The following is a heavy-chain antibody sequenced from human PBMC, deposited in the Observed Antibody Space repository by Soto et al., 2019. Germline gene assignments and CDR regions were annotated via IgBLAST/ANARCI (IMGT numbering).Heavy chain of an antibody. CDR1: GFSLTTSGVG. Sequence: QITLNESGPTVVRPTETLTLTCRFSGFSLTTSGVGVGWIRQSPGKAPEWLALIYWDDDKRYSASLKSRLTITKDTSKNQVVLTVSDLDPTDTATDYCAHRVLRTVFGLVTTTAIFFDFWGPGTPVAVSS. CDR3: AHRVLRTVFGLVTTTAIFFDF. CDR2: IYWDDDK. V-gene: IGHV2-5*02. D-gene: IGHD3-3*01. J-gene: IGHJ4*02.